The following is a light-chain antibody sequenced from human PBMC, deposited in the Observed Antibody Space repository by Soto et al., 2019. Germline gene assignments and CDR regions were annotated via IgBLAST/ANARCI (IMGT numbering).Light chain of an antibody. J-gene: IGKJ4*01. CDR3: LQESNSPLT. CDR1: QGVRDD. CDR2: SAS. V-gene: IGKV1-6*01. Sequence: IQMTQSPSSLSASVGDRVTITCRASQGVRDDVGWYQQKPGKAPKLLIYSASTLQSGVPSRFSGSGSGTDFTLTISALQPKDFETYSCLQESNSPLTSGGGTKVE.